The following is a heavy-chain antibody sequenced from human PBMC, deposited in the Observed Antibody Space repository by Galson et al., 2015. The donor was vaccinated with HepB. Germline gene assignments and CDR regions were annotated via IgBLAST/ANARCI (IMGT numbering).Heavy chain of an antibody. V-gene: IGHV4-59*01. CDR2: IHDSGNT. D-gene: IGHD2-21*01. CDR1: GASISSFY. J-gene: IGHJ3*01. CDR3: ARYLQHMAYDV. Sequence: ETLSLPCTVSGASISSFYWSWLRQPPGKGLEWIGSIHDSGNTHYNPSLKSRVSMSIDTSKNKFYLRLNSVTAADTAVYYCARYLQHMAYDVWGQGEWVIVSS.